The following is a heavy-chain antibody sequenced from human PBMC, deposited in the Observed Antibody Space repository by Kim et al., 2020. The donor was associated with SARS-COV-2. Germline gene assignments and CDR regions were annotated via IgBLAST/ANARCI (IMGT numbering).Heavy chain of an antibody. Sequence: SETLSLTCAVYGGSFSGYYWSWIRQPPGKGLEWIGEINHSGSTNYNPSLKSRVTISVDTSKNQFSLKLSSVTAADTAVYYCARVPIAAAGQQERRLDYWG. D-gene: IGHD6-13*01. J-gene: IGHJ4*01. CDR2: INHSGST. CDR1: GGSFSGYY. CDR3: ARVPIAAAGQQERRLDY. V-gene: IGHV4-34*01.